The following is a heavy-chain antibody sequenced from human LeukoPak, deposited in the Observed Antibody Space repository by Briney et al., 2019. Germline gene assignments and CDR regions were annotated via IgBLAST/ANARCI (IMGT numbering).Heavy chain of an antibody. CDR1: GFTFSNYA. V-gene: IGHV3-21*01. J-gene: IGHJ4*02. D-gene: IGHD2-2*01. CDR3: SREHALGDF. Sequence: GGSLRLSCTASGFTFSNYAMHWVRQAPGKGLEWVSSITSSSSYKYYADSVKGRFTISRDNAKNSLYLQMNSLRAEDTAVYYCSREHALGDFWGQGSLVTVSS. CDR2: ITSSSSYK.